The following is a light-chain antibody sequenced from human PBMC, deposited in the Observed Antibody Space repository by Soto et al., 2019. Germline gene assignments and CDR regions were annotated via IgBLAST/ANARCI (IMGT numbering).Light chain of an antibody. Sequence: QSALTQPRSVSGSPGQSVTISCTGVSSDVGGSNHVSWYQHHPGKAPRLIIYEVVQRPSGVPDRFSGSKSGNTASLTVSGLQAADEADYFCKSYAGSNTYVFGSGTKLTVL. CDR2: EVV. V-gene: IGLV2-11*01. J-gene: IGLJ1*01. CDR3: KSYAGSNTYV. CDR1: SSDVGGSNH.